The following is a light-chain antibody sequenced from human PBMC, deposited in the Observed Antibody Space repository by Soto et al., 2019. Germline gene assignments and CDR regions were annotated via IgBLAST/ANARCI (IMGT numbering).Light chain of an antibody. J-gene: IGKJ2*01. CDR1: QSISSH. V-gene: IGKV1-39*01. CDR2: AAS. CDR3: QQSYSTPT. Sequence: DIQMTQSPSSLSASVGDRVTITCRASQSISSHLNWYQQKPGKAPKLLIYAASSLQSGVPSRFSGSGSATDFTLTISSLQPEDVATYYCQQSYSTPTFGQGTKLEIK.